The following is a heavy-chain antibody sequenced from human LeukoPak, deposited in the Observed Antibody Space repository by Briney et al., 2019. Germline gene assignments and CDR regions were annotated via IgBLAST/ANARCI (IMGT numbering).Heavy chain of an antibody. V-gene: IGHV4-59*01. CDR2: IYYSGST. CDR1: GGSISSYY. D-gene: IGHD3-22*01. J-gene: IGHJ4*02. Sequence: SETLSLTCTVSGGSISSYYWSWLRPPQGRGLEWIGYIYYSGSTNYNPSLKSRVTISVDTSKNQFSLKLSSVTAANTAVYYCASYSSGYFDYWGQGTLVTVSS. CDR3: ASYSSGYFDY.